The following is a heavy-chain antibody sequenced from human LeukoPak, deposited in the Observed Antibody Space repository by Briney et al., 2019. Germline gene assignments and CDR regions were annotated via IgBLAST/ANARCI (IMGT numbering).Heavy chain of an antibody. CDR1: RVTFSNYW. CDR3: ASHGDYDAFDI. D-gene: IGHD4-17*01. V-gene: IGHV3-74*01. Sequence: GGSLRLSCAASRVTFSNYWMHWVRQAPGKGLVWVSRINSVGRSTSYADSVRGRFTISRDNARNTLYLQMNSLRAEDTAVYYCASHGDYDAFDIWGQGTMVTVSS. CDR2: INSVGRST. J-gene: IGHJ3*02.